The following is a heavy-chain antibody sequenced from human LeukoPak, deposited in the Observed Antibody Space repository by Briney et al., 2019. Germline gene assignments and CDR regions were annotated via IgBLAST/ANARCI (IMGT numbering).Heavy chain of an antibody. CDR3: AKGGWGTVLDY. J-gene: IGHJ4*02. CDR1: GFTFSSYA. V-gene: IGHV3-30-3*01. CDR2: KSYDGSNK. Sequence: GGSLRLSCAASGFTFSSYAMHWVRQAPGKGLEWVAVKSYDGSNKYYADSVKGRFTISRDNSKNTLYLQMNSLRAEDTAVYYCAKGGWGTVLDYWGQGTLVTVSS. D-gene: IGHD3-16*01.